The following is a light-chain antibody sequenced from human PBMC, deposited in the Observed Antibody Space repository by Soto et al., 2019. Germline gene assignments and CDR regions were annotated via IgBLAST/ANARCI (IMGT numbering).Light chain of an antibody. CDR1: TNDVGGYNY. J-gene: IGLJ1*01. V-gene: IGLV2-14*01. Sequence: QSALTQPASGSGSPGQSITISCTGTTNDVGGYNYVSWYQQHPGTAPKLMIYEVSNRPSGVSNRFSGSKSGNTASLTISGLQAEDEADYYCSSYTSSSTRVFGTGTKVTVL. CDR3: SSYTSSSTRV. CDR2: EVS.